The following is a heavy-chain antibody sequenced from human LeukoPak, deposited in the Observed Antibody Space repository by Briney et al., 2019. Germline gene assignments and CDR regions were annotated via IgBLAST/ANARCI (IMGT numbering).Heavy chain of an antibody. D-gene: IGHD3-10*01. Sequence: GGSLRLPCAVSGFIFNNYDMHWVRQAPGKGLEWVAVISSDGSNKYYADSVKGRFTVSRDNSKNTLYVQMNSLRAEDTAVYYCAKALRTSMVRGVIMPGGVDYWGQGTLVTVSS. CDR1: GFIFNNYD. V-gene: IGHV3-30*18. CDR3: AKALRTSMVRGVIMPGGVDY. J-gene: IGHJ4*02. CDR2: ISSDGSNK.